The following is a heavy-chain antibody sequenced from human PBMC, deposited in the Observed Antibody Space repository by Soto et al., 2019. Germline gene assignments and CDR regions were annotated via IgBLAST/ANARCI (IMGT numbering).Heavy chain of an antibody. J-gene: IGHJ4*02. CDR3: AKEMYPRTVLDSSSPWGDY. CDR2: MSYAGTYK. Sequence: GGSLRLSCAVSGFTFSDYGMHWVRQAPGKGLEWVAVMSYAGTYKYYADSVKGRFTISRDLSGNTLFLQMNSLRLEDTTVYFCAKEMYPRTVLDSSSPWGDYWGQGTLVTVSS. D-gene: IGHD6-6*01. CDR1: GFTFSDYG. V-gene: IGHV3-30*18.